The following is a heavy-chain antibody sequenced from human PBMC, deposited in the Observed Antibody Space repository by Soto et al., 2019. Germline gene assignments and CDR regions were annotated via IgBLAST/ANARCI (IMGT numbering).Heavy chain of an antibody. V-gene: IGHV3-23*01. CDR2: ISGSGGST. D-gene: IGHD6-13*01. J-gene: IGHJ4*02. Sequence: EVQLLESGGGLVQPGGSLSLSCAASGFTFSNYAVTWVGQPPGKGLEWVSTISGSGGSTYNADSVKGRFTISRDNSKNTLYLQMNSLRAEDTAVYYCAKDQGSSWYEIDYWGQGTLVTVSS. CDR3: AKDQGSSWYEIDY. CDR1: GFTFSNYA.